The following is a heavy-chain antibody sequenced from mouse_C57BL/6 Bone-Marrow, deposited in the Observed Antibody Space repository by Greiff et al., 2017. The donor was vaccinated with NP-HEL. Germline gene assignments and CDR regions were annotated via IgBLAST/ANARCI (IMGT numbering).Heavy chain of an antibody. V-gene: IGHV1-53*01. J-gene: IGHJ2*01. CDR2: INPTNGDT. CDR1: GYIFTSHW. D-gene: IGHD3-2*02. CDR3: ARDSGYAFDY. Sequence: QVQLKQPGTELVKPGASGYIFTSHWMHWVKQRPGQGLEWIGNINPTNGDTNYNEKLKSKAILNVDKSSSTAYMQLSSLTSEDSAVYCCARDSGYAFDYWGQGTTLTVSS.